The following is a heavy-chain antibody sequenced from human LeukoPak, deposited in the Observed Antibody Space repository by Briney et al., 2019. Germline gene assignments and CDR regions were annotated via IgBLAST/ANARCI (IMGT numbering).Heavy chain of an antibody. J-gene: IGHJ5*02. CDR1: GGSISNYY. D-gene: IGHD3-10*01. CDR2: INHSGST. CDR3: ARKPRYYYGSGSYAMTGGWFDP. Sequence: KSSETLSLTCTVSGGSISNYYWSWIRQPPGKGLEWIGEINHSGSTNYNPSLKSRVTISVDTSKNQFSLKLSSVTAADTAVYYCARKPRYYYGSGSYAMTGGWFDPWGQGTLVTVSA. V-gene: IGHV4-34*01.